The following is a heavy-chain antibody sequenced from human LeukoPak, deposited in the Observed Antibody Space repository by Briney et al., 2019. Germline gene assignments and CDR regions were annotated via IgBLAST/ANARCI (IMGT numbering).Heavy chain of an antibody. CDR1: VVTISIYY. CDR2: IYYNGNT. Sequence: SQTLSLTCTLSVVTISIYYSTGTRHPPGKGREWIGYIYYNGNTNHNPSLKSRVTISIDTSKNQFSLNLSSVTAADTDVYYCARDYYGSGTSEYWGQGTLVTVFS. V-gene: IGHV4-59*01. J-gene: IGHJ4*02. CDR3: ARDYYGSGTSEY. D-gene: IGHD3-10*01.